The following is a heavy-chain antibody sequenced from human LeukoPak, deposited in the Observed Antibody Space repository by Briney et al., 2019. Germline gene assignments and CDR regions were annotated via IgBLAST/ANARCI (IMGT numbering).Heavy chain of an antibody. Sequence: ASVKVSCKASGYTFTNYTLNWVRQAPGQGLEWMGWINPNSGGTNYAQKFQGWVTMTRDTSISTAYMELSRLRSDDTAVYYCARTYSSSSRALGYWGQGTLVTVSS. CDR3: ARTYSSSSRALGY. D-gene: IGHD6-6*01. J-gene: IGHJ4*02. CDR1: GYTFTNYT. V-gene: IGHV1-2*04. CDR2: INPNSGGT.